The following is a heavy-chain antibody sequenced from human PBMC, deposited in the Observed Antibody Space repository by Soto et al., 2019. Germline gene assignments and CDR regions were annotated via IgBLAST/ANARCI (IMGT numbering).Heavy chain of an antibody. CDR1: GFTFSSYA. V-gene: IGHV3-30-3*01. J-gene: IGHJ6*02. CDR3: ARCSGSYRFYYYGMDV. D-gene: IGHD3-10*02. Sequence: RLSCAASGFTFSSYAMHWVRQAPGKGLEWVAVISYDGSNKYYADSVKGRFTISRDNSKNTLYLQMNSLRAEDTAVYYCARCSGSYRFYYYGMDVWGQGTTVTVSS. CDR2: ISYDGSNK.